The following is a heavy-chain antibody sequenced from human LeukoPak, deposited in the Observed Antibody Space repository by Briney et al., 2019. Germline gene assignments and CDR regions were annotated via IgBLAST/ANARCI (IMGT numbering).Heavy chain of an antibody. V-gene: IGHV3-23*01. D-gene: IGHD3-3*01. J-gene: IGHJ4*02. CDR1: GFTFSKYA. CDR2: ISAGGGST. CDR3: AKSNKGATFDPLEY. Sequence: GGSLRLFCAASGFTFSKYAMSWVRQAPGKGLEWVSSISAGGGSTYSADSVKGRFTISRDNSKNTLSLQMNSLRADDTAVYYCAKSNKGATFDPLEYWGQGTLVTVSS.